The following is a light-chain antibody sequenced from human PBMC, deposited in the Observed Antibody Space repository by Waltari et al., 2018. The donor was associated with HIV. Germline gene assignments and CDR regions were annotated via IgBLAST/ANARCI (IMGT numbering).Light chain of an antibody. CDR1: SGVNVQNYR. V-gene: IGLV5-45*03. J-gene: IGLJ3*02. Sequence: QAVLTQPFSLSASPGASASLSCTLRSGVNVQNYRIYWYQQRPGSPPRYLLRYKSESDKELGSGIPSRFSGSTDVPANAWNLVISGLQSEDEADYYCMIWYGNIWVFGGGTKLTV. CDR3: MIWYGNIWV. CDR2: YKSESDK.